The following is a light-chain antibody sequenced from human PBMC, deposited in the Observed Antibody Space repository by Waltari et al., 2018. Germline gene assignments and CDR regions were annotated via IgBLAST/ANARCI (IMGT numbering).Light chain of an antibody. J-gene: IGLJ2*01. CDR1: RGLHLGNFR. CDR3: MTCHNNAVV. CDR2: YKSDSSQ. V-gene: IGLV5-45*03. Sequence: QAVLPQPSSLSASPGASPPLTCTLRRGLHLGNFRSYWYQQTQGSPPQYLLRYKSDSSQHQNSIVSRRFSGSKDASAKAGILLISELQSEDEADYYCMTCHNNAVVFGGGTTLTVL.